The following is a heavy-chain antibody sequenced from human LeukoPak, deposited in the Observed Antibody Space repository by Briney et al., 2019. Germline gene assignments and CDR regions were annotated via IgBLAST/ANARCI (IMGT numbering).Heavy chain of an antibody. CDR3: ARYSSSWYVSWFDP. D-gene: IGHD6-13*01. V-gene: IGHV1-8*01. Sequence: ASVKVSCKASGYTFTSYDINWVRQATGQGLEWMGWMNPNSGNTGYAQKFQGRVTKTRNTSISTAYMELSSLRSEDTAVYYCARYSSSWYVSWFDPWGQGTLVTVSS. J-gene: IGHJ5*02. CDR1: GYTFTSYD. CDR2: MNPNSGNT.